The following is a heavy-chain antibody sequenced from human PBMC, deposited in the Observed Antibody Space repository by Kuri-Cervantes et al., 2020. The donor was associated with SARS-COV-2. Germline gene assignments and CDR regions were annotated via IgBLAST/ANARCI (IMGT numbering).Heavy chain of an antibody. CDR1: GGSFINTDHY. CDR3: ARAENFRGTNKYYPFFHY. V-gene: IGHV4-30-4*01. D-gene: IGHD3-16*01. J-gene: IGHJ4*02. Sequence: SETLSLTCTVSGGSFINTDHYWTWIRQPPGKGLEWIGHIYYSGGTFYNPSLQSRILMSIDTSKNQFSLKLSSVTAADTAVYYCARAENFRGTNKYYPFFHYWGQGTPVTVSS. CDR2: IYYSGGT.